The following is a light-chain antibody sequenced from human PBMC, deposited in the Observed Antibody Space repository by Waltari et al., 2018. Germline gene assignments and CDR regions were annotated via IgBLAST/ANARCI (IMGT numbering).Light chain of an antibody. CDR3: QQYNKWPPWT. J-gene: IGKJ1*01. Sequence: EIVMTQSPATLSVSPGERATRSCSASQSVSSNLSLYQQKPGPAPRLLIYGASTRATGIPARFSGSGSGTEFTLTISSLQSEDFAVYYCQQYNKWPPWTFGQGTKVEIK. CDR1: QSVSSN. V-gene: IGKV3-15*01. CDR2: GAS.